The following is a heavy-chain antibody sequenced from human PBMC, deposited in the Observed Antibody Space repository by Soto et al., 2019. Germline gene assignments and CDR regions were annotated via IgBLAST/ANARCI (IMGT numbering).Heavy chain of an antibody. Sequence: SDTLSLTCTVSGGSINNKSYYWGWIRQPPGKGLEWIGSIYYSGSTYYNPSLKSPVTISVDTSKNQFSLKLSSLTAADTAVYYCARHQDYYDNSGYFDYWGQGTLVTVSS. CDR3: ARHQDYYDNSGYFDY. J-gene: IGHJ4*02. V-gene: IGHV4-39*01. CDR1: GGSINNKSYY. CDR2: IYYSGST. D-gene: IGHD3-22*01.